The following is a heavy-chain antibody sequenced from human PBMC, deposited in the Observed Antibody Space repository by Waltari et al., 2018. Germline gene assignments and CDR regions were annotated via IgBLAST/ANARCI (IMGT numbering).Heavy chain of an antibody. CDR1: GGTFSSYT. D-gene: IGHD6-19*01. J-gene: IGHJ6*02. Sequence: QVQLVQSGAEVKKPGSSVKVSCKASGGTFSSYTISWVRQAPGQGLEWMGRIIPILGIANYAQKFQGRVTITADKSTSTAYMELSSLRSEDTAVYYCVSIAVADPYYYYGMDVWGQGTTVTVSS. CDR2: IIPILGIA. CDR3: VSIAVADPYYYYGMDV. V-gene: IGHV1-69*02.